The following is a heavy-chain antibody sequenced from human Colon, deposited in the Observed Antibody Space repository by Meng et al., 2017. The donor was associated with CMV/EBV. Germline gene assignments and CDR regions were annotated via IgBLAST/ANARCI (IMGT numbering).Heavy chain of an antibody. Sequence: GESLKISCAASGFTFSSYAMSWVRQAPGKGLEWVSGISGSGCSTYYADSVKGRFTISRDNSENTLYLQMNSLRTEDTAVYYCAKRWKICSSTSCDSLVGFDIWGQGTTVTVSS. CDR1: GFTFSSYA. CDR2: ISGSGCST. V-gene: IGHV3-23*01. J-gene: IGHJ3*02. CDR3: AKRWKICSSTSCDSLVGFDI. D-gene: IGHD2-2*02.